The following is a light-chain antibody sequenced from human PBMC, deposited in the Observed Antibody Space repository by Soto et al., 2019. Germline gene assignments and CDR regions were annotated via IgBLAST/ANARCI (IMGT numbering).Light chain of an antibody. CDR3: QQSYSTPWT. V-gene: IGKV1-39*01. CDR1: QSLGTS. CDR2: AAS. Sequence: DIQMTQSPSSLSVSVGDRVTITCRATQSLGTSLSWFQQKPGKAPKLLIHAASTLQRGVPSRFSGSGSGTEFALIISSLQPEDFATYYCQQSYSTPWTFGQGTKVDIK. J-gene: IGKJ1*01.